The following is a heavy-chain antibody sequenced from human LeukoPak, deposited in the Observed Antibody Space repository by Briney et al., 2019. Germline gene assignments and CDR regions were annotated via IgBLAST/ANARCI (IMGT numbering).Heavy chain of an antibody. CDR3: ATDCSGNRCYSL. Sequence: SGGSLRLSRAASGFTFNEYAMNWVRQAPGKGLEWVSFISGDGGSTYYADSVKGRFTISRDNSKNSLSLQMNSLRLGDTALYYCATDCSGNRCYSLWGQGTLVTVSS. CDR2: ISGDGGST. J-gene: IGHJ4*02. D-gene: IGHD2-15*01. V-gene: IGHV3-43*02. CDR1: GFTFNEYA.